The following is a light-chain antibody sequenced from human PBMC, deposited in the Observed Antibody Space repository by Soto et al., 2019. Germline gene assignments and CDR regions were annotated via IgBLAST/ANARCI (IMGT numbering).Light chain of an antibody. CDR2: DAS. CDR1: QSISSS. J-gene: IGKJ2*01. CDR3: QQYESYPYS. V-gene: IGKV1-5*01. Sequence: IQMTQSPSTVSASVGDRVTITCRASQSISSSLAWYQQKPGKAPKVLIYDASSLDSGVPSRFNGSGYGTEFTLTVSSLQPGDFATYSCQQYESYPYSFGQGTKLEIK.